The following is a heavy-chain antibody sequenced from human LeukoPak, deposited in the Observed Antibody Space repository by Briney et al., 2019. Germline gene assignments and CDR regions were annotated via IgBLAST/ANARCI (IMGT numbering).Heavy chain of an antibody. CDR2: ISGSGGST. Sequence: GALRLSCAASGFTFSSYAMSWVRQAPGKGLEWVSAISGSGGSTYYADSVKGRFTISRDNSKNTLYLQMNSLRAEDTAVYYCAKGFLYYYDSSGYTDYWGQGTLVTVSS. D-gene: IGHD3-22*01. CDR3: AKGFLYYYDSSGYTDY. V-gene: IGHV3-23*01. CDR1: GFTFSSYA. J-gene: IGHJ4*02.